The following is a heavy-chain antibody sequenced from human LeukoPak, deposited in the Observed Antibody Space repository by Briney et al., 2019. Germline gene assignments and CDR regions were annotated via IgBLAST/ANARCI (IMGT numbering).Heavy chain of an antibody. CDR1: GFTFSSYE. CDR2: ISSSGSTI. V-gene: IGHV3-48*03. Sequence: GGSLRLSCAASGFTFSSYEMNWVPQAPGKGLEWVSYISSSGSTIYYADSVKGRFTISRDNAKNSLYLQMNSLRAEDTAVYYCANDLGWIQLNLGRGQGTLVTVSS. D-gene: IGHD5-18*01. J-gene: IGHJ4*02. CDR3: ANDLGWIQLNLG.